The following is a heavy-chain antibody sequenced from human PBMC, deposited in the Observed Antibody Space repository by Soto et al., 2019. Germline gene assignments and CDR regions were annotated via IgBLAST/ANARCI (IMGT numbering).Heavy chain of an antibody. Sequence: QVPLVQSGAEVKKPGASVKVSCKASGYTFTSYAMHWVRQAPGQRLEWMGWINAGNGNTKYSQKFQGRVTMTRDTSASTAYMELSSLRSEDTAVYYCARDRWDCSSTSCPVDYWGQGTLVTVSS. CDR1: GYTFTSYA. D-gene: IGHD2-2*01. V-gene: IGHV1-3*01. J-gene: IGHJ4*02. CDR3: ARDRWDCSSTSCPVDY. CDR2: INAGNGNT.